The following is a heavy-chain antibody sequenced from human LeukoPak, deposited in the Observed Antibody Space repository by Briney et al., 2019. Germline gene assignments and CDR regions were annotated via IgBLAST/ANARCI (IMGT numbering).Heavy chain of an antibody. J-gene: IGHJ6*02. D-gene: IGHD3-10*01. CDR2: ISGSGGST. CDR3: AKEITMVRGVRGYYGMDV. CDR1: GFTFSSYA. V-gene: IGHV3-23*01. Sequence: GGSLRLSCAASGFTFSSYAMSWVRQAPGKGLEWVSAISGSGGSTYYADSVKGRFTISRDNSKNTLYLQMNSLRAEDTAVYYCAKEITMVRGVRGYYGMDVWGRGTTVTVSS.